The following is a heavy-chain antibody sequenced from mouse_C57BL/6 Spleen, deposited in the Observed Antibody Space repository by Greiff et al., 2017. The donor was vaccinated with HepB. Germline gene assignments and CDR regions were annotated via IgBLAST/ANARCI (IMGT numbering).Heavy chain of an antibody. CDR2: IYPGSGNT. CDR1: GYTFTDYY. Sequence: VKLQESGAELVRPGASVKLSCKASGYTFTDYYINWVKQRPGQGLEWIARIYPGSGNTYYNEKFKGKATLTAEKSSSTAYMQLSSLTSEDSAVYFCARSGDYGYDYADAMDYWGQGTSVTVSS. CDR3: ARSGDYGYDYADAMDY. V-gene: IGHV1-76*01. J-gene: IGHJ4*01. D-gene: IGHD2-2*01.